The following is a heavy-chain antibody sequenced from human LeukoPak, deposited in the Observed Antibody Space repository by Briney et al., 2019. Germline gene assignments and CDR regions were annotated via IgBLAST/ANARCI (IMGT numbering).Heavy chain of an antibody. CDR1: GYTFTGYY. Sequence: ASVKVSCKASGYTFTGYYMHWVRQAPGQGLEWMGWINRNSGCTNYAQKFQGRVTMTSDTSISTAYMELSRLRSDYTAVFYCARVGIRAAAATNWFDPWGQATLVTVSS. CDR2: INRNSGCT. D-gene: IGHD6-13*01. J-gene: IGHJ5*02. CDR3: ARVGIRAAAATNWFDP. V-gene: IGHV1-2*02.